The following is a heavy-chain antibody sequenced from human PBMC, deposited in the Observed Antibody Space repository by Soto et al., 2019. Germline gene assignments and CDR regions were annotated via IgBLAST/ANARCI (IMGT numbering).Heavy chain of an antibody. V-gene: IGHV3-33*01. J-gene: IGHJ4*02. CDR1: GFSFSTHG. CDR3: ARDDNYADNGLDH. CDR2: IVNDGSEQ. D-gene: IGHD4-17*01. Sequence: QVQLVESGGGVVRPGRSLRLSCAATGFSFSTHGMHWVRQAPGKGLEWVAVIVNDGSEQDYSDSVKGRFTISRDNSKNTLYLQMNNLRAEDTAVYYCARDDNYADNGLDHGGQGILVTVSS.